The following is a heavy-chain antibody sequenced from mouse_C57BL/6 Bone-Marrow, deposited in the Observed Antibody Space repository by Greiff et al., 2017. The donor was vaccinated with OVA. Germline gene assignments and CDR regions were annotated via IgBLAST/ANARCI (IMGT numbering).Heavy chain of an antibody. CDR2: IYPSDGET. CDR3: AKSELGYYIDY. CDR1: GYTFTSYW. Sequence: QVQLQQPGAELVRPGSSVKLSCKASGYTFTSYWMDWVKQRPGQGLEWIGNIYPSDGETHYNQKFKDKAPLTVDKSSSAAYMQLSSLTSEDSAVYYGAKSELGYYIDYWGQGTTLTVSS. V-gene: IGHV1-61*01. D-gene: IGHD4-1*01. J-gene: IGHJ2*01.